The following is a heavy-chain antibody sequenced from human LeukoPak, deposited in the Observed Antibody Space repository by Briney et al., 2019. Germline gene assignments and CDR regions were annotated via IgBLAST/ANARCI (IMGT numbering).Heavy chain of an antibody. CDR1: DLTFSNYE. Sequence: QPGGSLRLSCTSSDLTFSNYEMHWVRQAPGKGLEWVSYISSSSSTIYYADSVEGRFTISRDNAKNSLYLQMNSLRAEDTAIYYCARGRYDFWSGPRAYYFDYWGQGTLVTVSS. V-gene: IGHV3-48*03. J-gene: IGHJ4*01. CDR3: ARGRYDFWSGPRAYYFDY. CDR2: ISSSSSTI. D-gene: IGHD3-3*01.